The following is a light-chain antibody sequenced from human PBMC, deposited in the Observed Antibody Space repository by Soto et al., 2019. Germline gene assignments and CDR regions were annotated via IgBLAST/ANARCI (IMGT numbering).Light chain of an antibody. CDR1: SSNIGAGYD. CDR3: QSYDRLSGYV. V-gene: IGLV1-40*01. J-gene: IGLJ1*01. Sequence: QSVLTQPPSVSGAPGQRVTISCTGRSSNIGAGYDVHWYQQVPGTAPKLLIYGNTNRPSGVPDRFSGSKAGTSASLAITGLQAEDEADYYCQSYDRLSGYVFGPGTKVTVL. CDR2: GNT.